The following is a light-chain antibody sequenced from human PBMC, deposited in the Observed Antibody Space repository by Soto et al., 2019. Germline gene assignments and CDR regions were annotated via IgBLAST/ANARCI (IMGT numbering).Light chain of an antibody. Sequence: IQMTPSPPPPPACVGDTVTCTARASQSISNWLAWYQQKPGTAPKLLIYHDSNLQSGVPSRFSGSRSGPDFTLTIRSLQPEDVATYDCQQSYSSPPTFGQGTKVDIK. CDR1: QSISNW. CDR2: HDS. J-gene: IGKJ1*01. CDR3: QQSYSSPPT. V-gene: IGKV1-39*01.